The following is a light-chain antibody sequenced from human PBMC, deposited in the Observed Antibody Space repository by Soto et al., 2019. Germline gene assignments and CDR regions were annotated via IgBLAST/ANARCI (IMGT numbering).Light chain of an antibody. J-gene: IGKJ4*01. Sequence: DSQMTQSPSSLSASVGDRVTITCQASQDISNYLNWYQQKPGKAPKLLIYDASNLETGVPSRFSGSGSGTDFTFTISSLQPEDIATYYCQQYENLPLTFGGGNKVEIK. CDR3: QQYENLPLT. CDR1: QDISNY. CDR2: DAS. V-gene: IGKV1-33*01.